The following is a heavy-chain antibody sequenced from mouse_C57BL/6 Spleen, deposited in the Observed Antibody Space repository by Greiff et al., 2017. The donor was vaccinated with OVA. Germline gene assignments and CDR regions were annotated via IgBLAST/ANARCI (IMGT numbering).Heavy chain of an antibody. CDR1: GFTFSDAW. CDR3: TWTGTEFAY. Sequence: EVKVEESGGGLVQPGGSMKLSCAASGFTFSDAWMDWVRQSPEKGLEWVAEIRNKANNHATYYAESVKGRFTISRDDSKSSVYLQMNSLRAEDTVIYYCTWTGTEFAYWGQGTLVTVSA. J-gene: IGHJ3*01. V-gene: IGHV6-6*01. D-gene: IGHD4-1*01. CDR2: IRNKANNHAT.